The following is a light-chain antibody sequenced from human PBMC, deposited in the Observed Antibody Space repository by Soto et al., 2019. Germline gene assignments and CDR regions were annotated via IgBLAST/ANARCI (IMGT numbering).Light chain of an antibody. J-gene: IGKJ5*01. Sequence: DIVMTQSPLSLPVTPGEPASISCRSSKSLILQHRHGKNYGDWYLQKRGQSQQLLIDLGSNRASGVPDWVSGSGFGTNFTLIIRSVEAEDVGVSYCMRALQPPRVTFGQGTRLAIK. V-gene: IGKV2-28*01. CDR1: KSLILQHRHGKNY. CDR3: MRALQPPRVT. CDR2: LGS.